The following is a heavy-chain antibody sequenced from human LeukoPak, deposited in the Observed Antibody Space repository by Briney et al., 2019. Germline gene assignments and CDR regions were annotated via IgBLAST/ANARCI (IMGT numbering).Heavy chain of an antibody. V-gene: IGHV4-34*01. D-gene: IGHD3-10*01. CDR2: INHSGST. CDR3: AREQVLLWFGEHFDY. CDR1: GGSFSSYY. Sequence: SETLSLTCAVYGGSFSSYYWSWIRQPPGKGLEWIGEINHSGSTNYNPSLKSRVTISVDTSKNQFSLKLSSVTAADTAVYYCAREQVLLWFGEHFDYWGQGTLVTVSS. J-gene: IGHJ4*02.